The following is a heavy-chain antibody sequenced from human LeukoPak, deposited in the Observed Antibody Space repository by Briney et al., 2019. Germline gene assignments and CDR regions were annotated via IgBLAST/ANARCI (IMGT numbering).Heavy chain of an antibody. CDR1: GFTFSSYA. CDR2: ISSNGGST. Sequence: VQPGGSLRLSCPASGFTFSSYAMHWVRQAPGKGLEYVSAISSNGGSTYYANSVKGRFTISRDNSKNTLYLQMGSLRAEDMAVYYCARTLGYYDRYFDYWGQGTLVTVSS. V-gene: IGHV3-64*01. CDR3: ARTLGYYDRYFDY. J-gene: IGHJ4*02. D-gene: IGHD3-22*01.